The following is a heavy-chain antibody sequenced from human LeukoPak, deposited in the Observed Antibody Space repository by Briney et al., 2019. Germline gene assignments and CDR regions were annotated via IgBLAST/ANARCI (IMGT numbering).Heavy chain of an antibody. J-gene: IGHJ3*02. CDR2: IYYSGST. Sequence: PSETLSLTCTVSGGSICSGDYYWSWIRQPPGKGLEWIGYIYYSGSTYYNPSLKSRVTISVDTSKNQFSLKLSSVTAADTAVYYCARGVHYDSSGYSDDAFDIWGQGTMVTVSS. V-gene: IGHV4-30-4*01. CDR3: ARGVHYDSSGYSDDAFDI. CDR1: GGSICSGDYY. D-gene: IGHD3-22*01.